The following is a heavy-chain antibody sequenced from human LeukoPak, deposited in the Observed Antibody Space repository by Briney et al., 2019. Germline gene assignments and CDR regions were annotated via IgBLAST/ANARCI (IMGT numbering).Heavy chain of an antibody. Sequence: KSGGSLRLSCAASGFTFSSYSMNWVRQAPGKGLEWVSSISSSSSYIYYADSVKGRSTISRDNAKNSLYLQMNSLRAEDTAVYYCAREYYYDSSGYPYYFDYWGQGTLVTVSS. CDR2: ISSSSSYI. D-gene: IGHD3-22*01. J-gene: IGHJ4*02. V-gene: IGHV3-21*01. CDR3: AREYYYDSSGYPYYFDY. CDR1: GFTFSSYS.